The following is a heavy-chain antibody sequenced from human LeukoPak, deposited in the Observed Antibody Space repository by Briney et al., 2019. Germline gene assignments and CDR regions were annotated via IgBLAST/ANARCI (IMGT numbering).Heavy chain of an antibody. Sequence: GASVTVSCKASGYTFTGYYMHWVRQAPGQGLEWMGWINPNHGDTNYAQKLQGRVTMTTDTSTSTAYMELRSLRSDDTAVYYCARDVGYYDSSGYYFPGDYWGQGTLVTVSS. V-gene: IGHV1-18*04. J-gene: IGHJ4*02. CDR1: GYTFTGYY. CDR2: INPNHGDT. D-gene: IGHD3-22*01. CDR3: ARDVGYYDSSGYYFPGDY.